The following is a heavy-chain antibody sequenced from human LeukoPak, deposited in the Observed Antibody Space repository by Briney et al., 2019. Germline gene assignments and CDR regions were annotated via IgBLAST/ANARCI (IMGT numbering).Heavy chain of an antibody. J-gene: IGHJ4*02. CDR3: ARDRNNNWWGGSDN. D-gene: IGHD1-1*01. CDR1: GFTFSSYA. CDR2: ISYDGSNK. V-gene: IGHV3-30-3*01. Sequence: SGGSLRLSCAASGFTFSSYAMHWVRQAPGKGLEWVAVISYDGSNKYYADSVKGRFTISRDNSKNTLYLQMNSLRAEDTAVYYCARDRNNNWWGGSDNWGQGTLVTVSS.